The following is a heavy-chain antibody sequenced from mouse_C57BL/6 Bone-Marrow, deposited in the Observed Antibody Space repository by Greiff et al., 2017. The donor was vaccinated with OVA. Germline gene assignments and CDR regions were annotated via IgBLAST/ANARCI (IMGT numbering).Heavy chain of an antibody. Sequence: EVQLQQSGPGMVKPSQSLSLTCTVTGYSITSGYDWHWIRHFPGNKLEWMGYISYSGSTNYNPSLKSRISITHDTSKNHFFLKLNSVSTEDTATYYCARRIKDYFDYWGQGTTLTVSS. V-gene: IGHV3-1*01. CDR2: ISYSGST. CDR3: ARRIKDYFDY. J-gene: IGHJ2*01. CDR1: GYSITSGYD.